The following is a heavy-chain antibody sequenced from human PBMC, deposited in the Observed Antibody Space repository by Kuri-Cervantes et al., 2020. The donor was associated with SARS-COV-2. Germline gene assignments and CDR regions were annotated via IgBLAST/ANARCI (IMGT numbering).Heavy chain of an antibody. J-gene: IGHJ4*02. Sequence: SETLSLTCTVSGGSISSHYWSWTRQPPGKGLEWIGYIYYSGSTNYNPSLKSRVTISVDTSKNQFSLKLSSVTAADTAVYYCARGRLWSGYYTYFDYWGQGTLVTVSS. V-gene: IGHV4-59*11. CDR2: IYYSGST. CDR3: ARGRLWSGYYTYFDY. CDR1: GGSISSHY. D-gene: IGHD3-3*01.